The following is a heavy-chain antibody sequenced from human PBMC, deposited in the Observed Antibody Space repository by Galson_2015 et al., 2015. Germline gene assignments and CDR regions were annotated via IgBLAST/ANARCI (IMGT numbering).Heavy chain of an antibody. J-gene: IGHJ3*02. V-gene: IGHV1-46*01. CDR1: GYTFTSYY. Sequence: SVKVSCKASGYTFTSYYMHWVRQAPGQGLEWMGIINPSGGSTSYAQKFQGRVTMTRDTSTSTVYMELSSLRSEDTAVYYCASPIDGDYDAFDIWGQGTMVTVS. CDR3: ASPIDGDYDAFDI. CDR2: INPSGGST. D-gene: IGHD4-17*01.